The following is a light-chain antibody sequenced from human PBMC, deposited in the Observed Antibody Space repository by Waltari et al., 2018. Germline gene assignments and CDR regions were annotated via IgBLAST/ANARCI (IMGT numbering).Light chain of an antibody. CDR1: ENVRNSF. J-gene: IGKJ4*01. CDR2: STF. CDR3: QQYDTSPGVT. Sequence: EIVLTQSPDTLSLSPGETATLSCRASENVRNSFFAWHQQKHGQPPRLLIYSTFYRATSIPDRFSGAGSGTDFTLTISRLEPDDFAVYFCQQYDTSPGVTFGGGTKVE. V-gene: IGKV3-20*01.